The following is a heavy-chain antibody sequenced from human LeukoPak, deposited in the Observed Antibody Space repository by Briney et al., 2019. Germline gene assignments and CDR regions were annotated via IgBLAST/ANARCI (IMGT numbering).Heavy chain of an antibody. Sequence: GGSLRLSCAASGFTFSSYAMHWVRQAPGKGLEWVAVISYDGSNKYYADSVKGRFTISRDNSKNTLYLQMNSLRVEDTAVYYCARDNYYGSGSNDALDIWGQGTMVTVSS. D-gene: IGHD3-10*01. CDR1: GFTFSSYA. J-gene: IGHJ3*02. CDR3: ARDNYYGSGSNDALDI. V-gene: IGHV3-30*04. CDR2: ISYDGSNK.